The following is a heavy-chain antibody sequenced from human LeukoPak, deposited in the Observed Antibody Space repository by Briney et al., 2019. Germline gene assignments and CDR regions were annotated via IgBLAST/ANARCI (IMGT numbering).Heavy chain of an antibody. Sequence: PGGSLRLSCAASGFAFSSSWMSWVRQAPGKGLEWVANIRKDGSEKYYVDSVKGRFTISRDNAKNSLYLQMNSLRAEDTAVYYCARDFRTAYDKPPFDYWGQGTLVTVSS. CDR3: ARDFRTAYDKPPFDY. CDR1: GFAFSSSW. D-gene: IGHD3/OR15-3a*01. J-gene: IGHJ4*02. V-gene: IGHV3-7*01. CDR2: IRKDGSEK.